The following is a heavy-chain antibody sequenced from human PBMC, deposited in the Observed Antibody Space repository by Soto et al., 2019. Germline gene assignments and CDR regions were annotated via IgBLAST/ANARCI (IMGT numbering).Heavy chain of an antibody. J-gene: IGHJ5*02. Sequence: ASVKVSCKASGHTFSNYWMHWVRQAPGQGLEWMGVINPSGGYTNYAQKFQGRVAMTRDTSTSTVYMELNSLRSDDTAVYYCARVVGALGHWFDPWGQGTLVTVSS. CDR1: GHTFSNYW. CDR3: ARVVGALGHWFDP. V-gene: IGHV1-46*01. D-gene: IGHD1-26*01. CDR2: INPSGGYT.